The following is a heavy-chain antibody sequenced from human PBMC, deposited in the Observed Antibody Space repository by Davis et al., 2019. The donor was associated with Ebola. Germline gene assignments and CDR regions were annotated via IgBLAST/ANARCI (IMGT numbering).Heavy chain of an antibody. CDR2: ISYDGSNK. CDR3: ARDTAQGDY. J-gene: IGHJ4*02. Sequence: GESLKISCAASGFTFSSYAMHWVRQAPGKGLEWVAVISYDGSNKYYADSVKGRFTISRDNSKNTLYLQMNSLRAEDTAVYYCARDTAQGDYWGQGTLVTVSS. V-gene: IGHV3-30-3*01. CDR1: GFTFSSYA.